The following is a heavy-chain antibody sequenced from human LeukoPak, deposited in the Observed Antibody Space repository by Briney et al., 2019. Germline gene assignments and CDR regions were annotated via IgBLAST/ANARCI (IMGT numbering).Heavy chain of an antibody. CDR2: IYYSGST. CDR1: GGSISTYY. CDR3: ARVKGYSYGLYYFDY. Sequence: SETLSLTCTVSGGSISTYYWSWIRQPPGKGLEWIGYIYYSGSTNYNPSLKSQVTISVDTSKNQFSLKLSSVTAADTAVYYCARVKGYSYGLYYFDYWGQGTLVTVSS. J-gene: IGHJ4*02. D-gene: IGHD5-18*01. V-gene: IGHV4-59*01.